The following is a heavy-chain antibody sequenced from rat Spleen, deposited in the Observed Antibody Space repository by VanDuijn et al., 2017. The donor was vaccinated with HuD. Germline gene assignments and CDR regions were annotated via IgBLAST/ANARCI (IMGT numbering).Heavy chain of an antibody. CDR2: INSAGTT. J-gene: IGHJ4*01. Sequence: EVQLQESGPGLVKPAQSLSLTCSVTGHSITSSYRWNWIRKFPGNKLEWMGYINSAGTTIYNPSLKSRISITRDASKNQFFLQVNSVTSEDTATYYCIRHWEGVMDAWGQGASVTVSS. V-gene: IGHV3-3*01. CDR1: GHSITSSYR. CDR3: IRHWEGVMDA. D-gene: IGHD5-1*01.